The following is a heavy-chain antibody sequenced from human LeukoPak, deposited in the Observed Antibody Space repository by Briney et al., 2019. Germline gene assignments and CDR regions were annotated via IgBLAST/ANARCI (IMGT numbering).Heavy chain of an antibody. D-gene: IGHD3-10*01. CDR3: GRYYGSGSRRRFGP. V-gene: IGHV4-59*08. J-gene: IGHJ5*02. CDR2: INYSGST. Sequence: PSETLSLTCTASGCSISSYYWSWIRQPPGKGLEWIGDINYSGSTTYNPSLKSRRTTISSAYTNHFSLRLSTVTAADTAAFYCGRYYGSGSRRRFGPWGKGTRVTVSS. CDR1: GCSISSYY.